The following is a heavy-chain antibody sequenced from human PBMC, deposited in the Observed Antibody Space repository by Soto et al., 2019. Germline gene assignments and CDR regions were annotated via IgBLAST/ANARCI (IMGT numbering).Heavy chain of an antibody. CDR3: AYHPGATVVTLSPPPKYFQQ. V-gene: IGHV1-69*13. CDR1: GGTFSSYA. Sequence: SVKVSCKASGGTFSSYAISWVRQAPGQGLEWMGGIIPIFGTANYAQKFQGRVTITADESTRTAYMELSSLRSEDTAVYYCAYHPGATVVTLSPPPKYFQQWGPGTMVTVYS. J-gene: IGHJ1*01. D-gene: IGHD4-17*01. CDR2: IIPIFGTA.